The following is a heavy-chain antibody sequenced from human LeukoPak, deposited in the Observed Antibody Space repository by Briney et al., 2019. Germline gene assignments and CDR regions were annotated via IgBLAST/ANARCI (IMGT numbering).Heavy chain of an antibody. D-gene: IGHD3-9*01. CDR2: ISPDGSGK. V-gene: IGHV3-7*01. J-gene: IGHJ6*02. CDR1: GFTFNTYW. CDR3: TRDLMDYDVSTGLHHYYMDV. Sequence: GSLRLSCAASGFTFNTYWMNWVRQAPGRGLEWVANISPDGSGKYYVASVKGRFTISRDNANNLLYLQMYTLRVEDTAVYYCTRDLMDYDVSTGLHHYYMDVWGQGTTVTVSS.